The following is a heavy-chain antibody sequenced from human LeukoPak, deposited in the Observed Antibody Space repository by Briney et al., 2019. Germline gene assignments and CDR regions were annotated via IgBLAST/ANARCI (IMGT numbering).Heavy chain of an antibody. CDR1: GGAFSNYF. V-gene: IGHV4-34*01. CDR2: INDSGST. J-gene: IGHJ4*02. CDR3: ARGQYCSTTTCYSARRYFDF. Sequence: SETLSLTCAVSGGAFSNYFWTWIRQPPGKVLEWIAEINDSGSTNSNSSLRSRVAISLDTSKNQFSLRLTSVTAADTAVYYCARGQYCSTTTCYSARRYFDFWGQGTLVTVSS. D-gene: IGHD2-2*01.